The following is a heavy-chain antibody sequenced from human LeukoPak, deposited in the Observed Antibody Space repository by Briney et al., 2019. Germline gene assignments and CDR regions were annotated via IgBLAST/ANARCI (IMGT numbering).Heavy chain of an antibody. CDR1: GFTFTNAW. CDR3: TTELGLIMIRGVFVS. J-gene: IGHJ4*02. Sequence: PGGSLRLSCVASGFTFTNAWMSWVRQAPGKGLEWVGRIKSSADACTTDYAAPVKDRFIITRDDSQDTLFLQMNYLETEETAVYYCTTELGLIMIRGVFVSWGQGTLVTVSS. D-gene: IGHD3-10*01. V-gene: IGHV3-15*01. CDR2: IKSSADACTT.